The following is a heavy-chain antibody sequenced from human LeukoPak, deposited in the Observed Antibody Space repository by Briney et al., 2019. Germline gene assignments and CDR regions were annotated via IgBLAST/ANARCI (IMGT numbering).Heavy chain of an antibody. J-gene: IGHJ4*02. V-gene: IGHV1-69*04. CDR2: IIPILGIA. CDR1: VGTFSSYA. Sequence: SVKVSCKASVGTFSSYAISWVRQAPGQGLEWMGRIIPILGIANYAQKFQGRVTITADKSTSTAYMELSSLRSEDTAVYYCARATGMKKQWLVQYFDYWGQGTLVTVSS. CDR3: ARATGMKKQWLVQYFDY. D-gene: IGHD6-19*01.